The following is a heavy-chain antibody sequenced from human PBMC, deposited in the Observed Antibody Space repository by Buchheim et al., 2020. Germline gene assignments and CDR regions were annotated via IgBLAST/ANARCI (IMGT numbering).Heavy chain of an antibody. CDR3: ARVWAPLYYYDSSGYYQNWFDP. CDR2: INPNSGDT. D-gene: IGHD3-22*01. Sequence: QVQLVQSGAEVKKPGASVKVSCKASGYTFTGYYMHWVRQAPGQGLEWMGWINPNSGDTNYAQKFQGRVTMTRDTSISTAYMELSRLRSDDTAVYYCARVWAPLYYYDSSGYYQNWFDPWGQGTL. V-gene: IGHV1-2*02. J-gene: IGHJ5*02. CDR1: GYTFTGYY.